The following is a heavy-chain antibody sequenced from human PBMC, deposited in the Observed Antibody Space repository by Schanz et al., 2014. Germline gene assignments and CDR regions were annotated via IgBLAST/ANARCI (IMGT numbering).Heavy chain of an antibody. CDR1: RYTFNTYG. V-gene: IGHV1-18*01. CDR2: INPNSGDT. CDR3: ARGRGCTGGSCYSWFDL. D-gene: IGHD2-15*01. Sequence: QGQLVQSGPEVKEPGASVKVSCEASRYTFNTYGLNWVRQAPGQGLEWMGWINPNSGDTNYAQKFQGWVTMTRDTSTSTVYMELSSLRSEDTAVYYCARGRGCTGGSCYSWFDLWGQGTLVTVAS. J-gene: IGHJ5*02.